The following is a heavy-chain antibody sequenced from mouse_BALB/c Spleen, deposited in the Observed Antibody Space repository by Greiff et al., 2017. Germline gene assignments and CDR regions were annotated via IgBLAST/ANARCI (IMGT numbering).Heavy chain of an antibody. CDR1: GFNIKDYY. D-gene: IGHD2-14*01. CDR2: IDPENGDT. CDR3: NFYRYDLRFDY. J-gene: IGHJ2*01. Sequence: EVQLQQSGAELVRSGASVKLSCTASGFNIKDYYMHWVKQRPEQGLEWIGWIDPENGDTEYAPKFQGKATMTADTSSNTAYLQLSSLTSEDTAVYYCNFYRYDLRFDYWGQGTTLTVSS. V-gene: IGHV14-4*02.